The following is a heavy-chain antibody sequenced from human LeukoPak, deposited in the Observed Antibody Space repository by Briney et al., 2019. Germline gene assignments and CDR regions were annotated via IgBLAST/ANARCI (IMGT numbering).Heavy chain of an antibody. CDR3: ARTPQDYGGNPPDL. D-gene: IGHD4-23*01. V-gene: IGHV1-69*05. Sequence: SVKVSCKASGGTFSSYAISWVRQAPGQGLEWMGGIIPIFGTANYAPKFQGRVTITTDESTSTAYMELSSLRSEDTAVYYCARTPQDYGGNPPDLWGRGTLVTVSS. J-gene: IGHJ2*01. CDR1: GGTFSSYA. CDR2: IIPIFGTA.